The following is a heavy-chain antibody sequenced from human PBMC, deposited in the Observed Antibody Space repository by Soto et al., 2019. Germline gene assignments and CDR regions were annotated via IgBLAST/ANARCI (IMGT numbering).Heavy chain of an antibody. Sequence: SETLSLTCAVYGGSFSDYYWTWIRQPPGKGLEWIGEINHSGSTNYNPSLKSRVTISADTSKNHFSLKLISVTAADTVVYYCARLRYYDWGLPFNPWGQETLFTVS. V-gene: IGHV4-34*01. J-gene: IGHJ5*02. CDR2: INHSGST. D-gene: IGHD3-10*01. CDR3: ARLRYYDWGLPFNP. CDR1: GGSFSDYY.